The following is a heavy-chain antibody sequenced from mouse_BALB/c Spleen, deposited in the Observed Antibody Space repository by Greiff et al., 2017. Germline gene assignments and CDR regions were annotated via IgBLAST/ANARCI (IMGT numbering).Heavy chain of an antibody. D-gene: IGHD1-1*01. CDR1: GFSLTSYG. V-gene: IGHV2-9*02. CDR2: IWAGGST. CDR3: AREKYGSRGAWFAY. Sequence: VQRVESGPGLVAPSQSLSITCTVSGFSLTSYGVHWVRQPPGKGLEWLGVIWAGGSTNYNSALMSRLSISKDNSKSQVFLKMNSLQTDDTAMYYCAREKYGSRGAWFAYWGQGTLVTVSA. J-gene: IGHJ3*01.